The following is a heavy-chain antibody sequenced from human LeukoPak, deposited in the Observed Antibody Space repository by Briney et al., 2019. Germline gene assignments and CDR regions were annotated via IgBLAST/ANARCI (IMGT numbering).Heavy chain of an antibody. J-gene: IGHJ3*02. CDR3: ARDVPPMALRYFGDAFDI. Sequence: PSETLSLTCTVSGGSISSGSYYWSWIRQPAGEGLVWYGRIYNSGSTNYYPSLKSRVTISLDTPKNQFSLKLGSVTAADTAVYYCARDVPPMALRYFGDAFDIWGQGTMVTVSS. D-gene: IGHD3-9*01. V-gene: IGHV4-61*02. CDR2: IYNSGST. CDR1: GGSISSGSYY.